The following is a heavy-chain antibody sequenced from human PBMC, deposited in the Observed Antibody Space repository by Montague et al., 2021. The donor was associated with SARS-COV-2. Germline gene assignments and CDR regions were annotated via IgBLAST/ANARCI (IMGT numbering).Heavy chain of an antibody. J-gene: IGHJ6*02. CDR1: GFSLSTGGMC. D-gene: IGHD6-13*01. V-gene: IGHV2-70*01. CDR3: ARMEAAAVGIGPSQYYGIDV. CDR2: IDWDDDK. Sequence: PALVKPTQTLTLTCTFSGFSLSTGGMCVSWIRQPPGKALEWLALIDWDDDKYYSTSLRTRLTISKDTSKNRVVLTMTNMDPVDTATYYCARMEAAAVGIGPSQYYGIDVWGQGTTVTVSS.